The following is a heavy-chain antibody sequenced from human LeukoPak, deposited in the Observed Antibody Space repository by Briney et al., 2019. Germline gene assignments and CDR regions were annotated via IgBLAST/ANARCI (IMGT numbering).Heavy chain of an antibody. J-gene: IGHJ5*02. V-gene: IGHV4-30-2*01. D-gene: IGHD3-3*01. CDR1: GDSIISSTFY. CDR3: ARGSITTRRWAWFDP. Sequence: SETLSLTCTVSGDSIISSTFYWGWIRQPPGKGLEWIGYIYHSGSTYYNPSLKSRVTISVDRSKNQFSLKLSSVTAADTAVYYCARGSITTRRWAWFDPWGQGTLVTVSS. CDR2: IYHSGST.